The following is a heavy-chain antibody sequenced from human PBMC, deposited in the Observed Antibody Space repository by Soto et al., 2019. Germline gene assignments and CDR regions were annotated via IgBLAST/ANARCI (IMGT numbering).Heavy chain of an antibody. CDR2: VSYSGST. CDR1: GASVISGNYY. J-gene: IGHJ5*02. V-gene: IGHV4-61*01. D-gene: IGHD3-22*01. Sequence: QVQLQESGPGLVKPSETLSLTCAVSGASVISGNYYWSWIRQPPGKGLQWIGYVSYSGSTNYNPSVKSRLTISADTSKNQLSLRLSSVTAADTAVYYCTGDHMYYDGGDYYYLVHWGQGTLVTVSS. CDR3: TGDHMYYDGGDYYYLVH.